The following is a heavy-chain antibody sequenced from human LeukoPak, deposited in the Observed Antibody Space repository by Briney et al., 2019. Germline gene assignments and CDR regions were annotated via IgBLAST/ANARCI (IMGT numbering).Heavy chain of an antibody. CDR2: ISAYNGNT. J-gene: IGHJ6*03. V-gene: IGHV1-18*01. CDR1: GYTFTSYG. D-gene: IGHD3-22*01. CDR3: ARATYYYDSSGYYPYYYYYYMDV. Sequence: ASVKVSCKASGYTFTSYGISWVRQAPGQGLEWMGWISAYNGNTNYAQKLQGRVTMTTDTSTSTAYMELRSLRSDDPAVYYCARATYYYDSSGYYPYYYYYYMDVWGKGTTVTVSS.